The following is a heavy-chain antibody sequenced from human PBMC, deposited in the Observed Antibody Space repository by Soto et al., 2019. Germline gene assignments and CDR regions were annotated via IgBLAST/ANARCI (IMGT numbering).Heavy chain of an antibody. CDR3: ARAVVVVAAADYYYYMDV. V-gene: IGHV4-34*01. CDR2: INHSGRT. Sequence: SETLSLTCAVYGGSFSGYYWSWIRQPPGKGLEWIGEINHSGRTNYNPSLKSRVTISVDTSKNQFSLKLSSVTAADTAVYYCARAVVVVAAADYYYYMDVWGKGTTVTVSS. CDR1: GGSFSGYY. J-gene: IGHJ6*03. D-gene: IGHD2-15*01.